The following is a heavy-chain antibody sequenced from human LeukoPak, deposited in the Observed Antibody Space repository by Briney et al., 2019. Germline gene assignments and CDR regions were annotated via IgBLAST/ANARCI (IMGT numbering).Heavy chain of an antibody. CDR3: ARDARLVAFDN. D-gene: IGHD2-15*01. CDR1: GFTFSTYG. CDR2: ITGGGDTT. Sequence: GGSLRLSCAAFGFTFSTYGMNWVRQAPGKGLEWVSGITGGGDTTFYADSVKGRFTISRDNPKNTLYLQMNSLRADDTAVYYCARDARLVAFDNWGQGTLVTVSS. V-gene: IGHV3-23*01. J-gene: IGHJ4*02.